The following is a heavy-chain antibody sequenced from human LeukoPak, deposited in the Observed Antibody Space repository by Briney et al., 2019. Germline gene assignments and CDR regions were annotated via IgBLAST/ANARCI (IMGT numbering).Heavy chain of an antibody. CDR1: GASIRSYY. CDR2: VFYSEYT. Sequence: SETLSLTCTVSGASIRSYYWSWIRQPPGKGLEWIGYVFYSEYTNYNPSLKSRLTISVDTSKNQFSLKLSSLTAADTAVYYCARGGPRGLGSGSYSWFDPWSQGTLVTVSS. V-gene: IGHV4-59*08. J-gene: IGHJ5*02. CDR3: ARGGPRGLGSGSYSWFDP. D-gene: IGHD3-10*01.